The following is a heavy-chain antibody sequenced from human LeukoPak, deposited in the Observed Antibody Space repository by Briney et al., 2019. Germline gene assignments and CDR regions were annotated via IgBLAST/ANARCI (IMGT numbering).Heavy chain of an antibody. CDR3: AREDCSGGSCYSD. J-gene: IGHJ4*02. Sequence: MPSETLSLTCTVSGGSISSGGYSWSWIRQHPGKGLEWIGYIYYSGSTYYNPSLKSRVTISVDTSKNQFSLKLSSVTAADTAVYYCAREDCSGGSCYSDWGQGTLVTVSS. CDR1: GGSISSGGYS. D-gene: IGHD2-15*01. CDR2: IYYSGST. V-gene: IGHV4-31*03.